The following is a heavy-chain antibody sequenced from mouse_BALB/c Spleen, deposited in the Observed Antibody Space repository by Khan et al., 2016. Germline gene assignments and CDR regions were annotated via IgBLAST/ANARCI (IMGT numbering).Heavy chain of an antibody. V-gene: IGHV9-3-1*01. J-gene: IGHJ1*01. Sequence: QIQLVQSGPELKKPGKTVKISCKASGYTFTNYGMNWVKQAPGKGLKWMGWINTYSGESTYADDFKGRIAFSLETSADTAYLQINNLKNGDTATYVCAGDRYYYGSSSYCAVSDAETTFTASS. CDR3: AGDRYYYGSSSYCAV. CDR1: GYTFTNYG. CDR2: INTYSGES. D-gene: IGHD1-1*01.